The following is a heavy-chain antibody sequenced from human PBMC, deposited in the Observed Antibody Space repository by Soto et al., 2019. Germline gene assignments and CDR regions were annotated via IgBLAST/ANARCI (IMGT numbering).Heavy chain of an antibody. CDR2: INPNSGVT. J-gene: IGHJ4*02. V-gene: IGHV1-2*04. CDR3: ARERGIAAAGDFGY. CDR1: GYTFTGYY. Sequence: GSVKVSCKTSGYTFTGYYVHWVRQAPGQGLEWMGWINPNSGVTNYAQKFQGWVTLTRDASVATAYMELNSLNSVTPEDTVVYYCARERGIAAAGDFGYWGQGTLVTVSS. D-gene: IGHD6-13*01.